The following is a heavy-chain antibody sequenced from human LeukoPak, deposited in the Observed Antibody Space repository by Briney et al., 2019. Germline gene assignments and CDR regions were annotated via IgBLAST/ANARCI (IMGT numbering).Heavy chain of an antibody. V-gene: IGHV3-11*04. J-gene: IGHJ4*02. Sequence: GGSLRLSCAASGFTVSSNYMSWVRQPAGKGLEWVSAISGSGGSTYYADSVKGRFTISRDNAKNSLYLQMNSLRAEDTAVYYCARCNWNDEGYWGQGTLVTVSS. D-gene: IGHD1-20*01. CDR3: ARCNWNDEGY. CDR1: GFTVSSNY. CDR2: ISGSGGST.